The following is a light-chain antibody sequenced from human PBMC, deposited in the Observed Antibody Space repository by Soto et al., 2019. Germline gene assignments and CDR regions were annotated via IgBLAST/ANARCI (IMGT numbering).Light chain of an antibody. CDR3: QQYERYPIT. J-gene: IGKJ4*01. V-gene: IGKV1-5*03. CDR2: KAS. CDR1: QSISPW. Sequence: DSQMTPFPSTLSASVGDRVTITCRASQSISPWLAWYQQKPGKAPKILISKASTLQSGVPPRFSGSGSGTEFTLTISSLQPDDFATYYCQQYERYPITFGGGTKVEIK.